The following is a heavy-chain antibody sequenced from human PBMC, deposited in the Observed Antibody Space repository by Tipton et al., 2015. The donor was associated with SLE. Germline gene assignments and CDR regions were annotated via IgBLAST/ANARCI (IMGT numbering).Heavy chain of an antibody. CDR3: ARMHLLGRGGFDY. CDR2: ISAYNGNT. V-gene: IGHV1-18*01. J-gene: IGHJ4*02. CDR1: GYTFTSYS. D-gene: IGHD3-3*02. Sequence: QVQLVQSGAELKKPGASVQVSCKASGYTFTSYSITWVRQAPGQGLEWMGWISAYNGNTNYAQNLQDRVTVTIDTSTSTAYLELRSLTSGDTAVYYCARMHLLGRGGFDYWGQGTLVTVSS.